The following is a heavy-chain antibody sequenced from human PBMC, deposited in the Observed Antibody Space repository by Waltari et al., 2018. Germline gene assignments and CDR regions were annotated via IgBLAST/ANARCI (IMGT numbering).Heavy chain of an antibody. Sequence: DVQVVESGGGLVQPGGSLRLSCAASGFSVTNKYMNWVRQAPGKGLEWFSILYSAGATYYADSVQGRFTVSRDNFRNTLYLQMNSLRAEDTAVYYCESMTYHYDSDGLLTDVIDLWGQGTKVTVSS. CDR1: GFSVTNKY. CDR3: ESMTYHYDSDGLLTDVIDL. CDR2: LYSAGAT. J-gene: IGHJ3*01. D-gene: IGHD3-9*01. V-gene: IGHV3-66*02.